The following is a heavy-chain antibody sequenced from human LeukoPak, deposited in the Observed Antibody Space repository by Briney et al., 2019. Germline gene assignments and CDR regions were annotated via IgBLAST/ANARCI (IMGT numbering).Heavy chain of an antibody. D-gene: IGHD3-22*01. J-gene: IGHJ2*01. CDR2: IRSKANSYAT. Sequence: GGSLRLSCAASGFTFSDYYMSWVRQASGKGLEWVGRIRSKANSYATAYAASVKGRFTISRDDSKNTAYLQMNSLKTEDTAVYYCTRPISYYDSSGYYPSSYFDLWGRGTLVTVSS. CDR1: GFTFSDYY. CDR3: TRPISYYDSSGYYPSSYFDL. V-gene: IGHV3-73*01.